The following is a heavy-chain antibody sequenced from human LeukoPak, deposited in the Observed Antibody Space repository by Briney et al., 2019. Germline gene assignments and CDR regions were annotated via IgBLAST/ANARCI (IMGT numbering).Heavy chain of an antibody. V-gene: IGHV1-69*04. CDR2: IIPILGIA. D-gene: IGHD5-18*01. J-gene: IGHJ4*02. CDR1: GGTFSSYA. Sequence: VASVKVSCKASGGTFSSYAISWVRQAPGQGLEWMGRIIPILGIANYAQKFQGRVTMTTDTSTSTAYMELRSLRSDDTAVYYCARVQRGYSYGPFDYWGQGTLVTVSS. CDR3: ARVQRGYSYGPFDY.